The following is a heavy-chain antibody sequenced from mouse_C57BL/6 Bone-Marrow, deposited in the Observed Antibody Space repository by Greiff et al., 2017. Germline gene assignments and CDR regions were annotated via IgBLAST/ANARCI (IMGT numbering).Heavy chain of an antibody. CDR1: GYTFTSYG. CDR3: ARPSQLADWYFDV. D-gene: IGHD1-1*01. V-gene: IGHV1-81*01. Sequence: QVQLKESGAELARPGASVKLSCKASGYTFTSYGISWVKQRTGQGLEWIGEIYPRSGNTYYNEKFKGKATLTADKSSSTAYMELRSLTSEDSAVYFCARPSQLADWYFDVWGTGTTVTVSS. CDR2: IYPRSGNT. J-gene: IGHJ1*03.